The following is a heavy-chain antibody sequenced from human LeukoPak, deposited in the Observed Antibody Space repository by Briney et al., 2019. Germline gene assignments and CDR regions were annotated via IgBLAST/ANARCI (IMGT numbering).Heavy chain of an antibody. V-gene: IGHV1-24*01. CDR3: ATAERWLQPYYFDY. CDR1: GYTLTELS. J-gene: IGHJ4*02. CDR2: FDPEDGET. Sequence: GASVKVSCKVSGYTLTELSMHWVRQAPGKGLEWMGGFDPEDGETIYAQKFQGRVTMTEDTPTDTAYMELSSLRSEDTAVYYCATAERWLQPYYFDYWGQGTLVTVSS. D-gene: IGHD5-24*01.